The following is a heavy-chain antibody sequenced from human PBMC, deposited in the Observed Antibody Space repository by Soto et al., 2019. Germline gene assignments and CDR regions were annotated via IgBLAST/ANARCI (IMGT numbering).Heavy chain of an antibody. D-gene: IGHD3-10*02. V-gene: IGHV3-66*01. Sequence: EVQLVESGGGLVQPGGSLRLSCAASGFTVSSYYMNWVRQAPGQGLEWVSVICSGGSTYYADSVKGRFTISRDNSKNTLYIPMNRLRADDTAVYYCASDSLGGAYNFRHGGQGTLVTVSS. CDR2: ICSGGST. CDR1: GFTVSSYY. CDR3: ASDSLGGAYNFRH. J-gene: IGHJ4*02.